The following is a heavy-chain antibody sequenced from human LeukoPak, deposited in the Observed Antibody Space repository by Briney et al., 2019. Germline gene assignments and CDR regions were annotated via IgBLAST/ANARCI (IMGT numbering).Heavy chain of an antibody. CDR3: AKERWELLGSYYFDY. CDR2: IRYDGSNK. CDR1: GFTFSSYG. D-gene: IGHD1-26*01. Sequence: GGSLRLSCAASGFTFSSYGMHWVRQAPGKGLEWVAFIRYDGSNKYYADSVKGRFTISRDNSKNTLYLQMNSLRAEDTAVYYFAKERWELLGSYYFDYWGQGTLVTVSS. J-gene: IGHJ4*02. V-gene: IGHV3-30*02.